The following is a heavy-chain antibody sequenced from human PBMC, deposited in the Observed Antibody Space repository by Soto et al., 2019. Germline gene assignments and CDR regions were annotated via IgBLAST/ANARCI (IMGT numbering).Heavy chain of an antibody. D-gene: IGHD4-17*01. CDR1: GGSISSGGYS. CDR3: ARGMTTVTTFDY. V-gene: IGHV4-30-2*01. J-gene: IGHJ4*02. Sequence: QLQLQESGSGLVKPSQTLSLTCAGSGGSISSGGYSWSWIRQPPGKGLEWIGYIYHSGSTYYNPSLNSPVXXXVXXSQNQVSLKLSSVTAADTAVYYCARGMTTVTTFDYWGQGTLVTVSS. CDR2: IYHSGST.